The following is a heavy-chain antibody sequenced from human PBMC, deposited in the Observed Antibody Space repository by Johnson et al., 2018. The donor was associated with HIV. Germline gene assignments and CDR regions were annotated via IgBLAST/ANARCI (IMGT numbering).Heavy chain of an antibody. CDR3: ARERIGYSSSGDAFDI. CDR1: GFTFSSYW. Sequence: MLLVESGGGVVQPGRSLRLSCAASGFTFSSYWMHWVRQAPGKGLVWVSRIHNDGSSTTYADSVKGRFTISRDNAKNTLYLQMSSLRAEDTAVYYCARERIGYSSSGDAFDIWGQGTMVTVSS. J-gene: IGHJ3*02. CDR2: IHNDGSST. V-gene: IGHV3-74*01. D-gene: IGHD6-13*01.